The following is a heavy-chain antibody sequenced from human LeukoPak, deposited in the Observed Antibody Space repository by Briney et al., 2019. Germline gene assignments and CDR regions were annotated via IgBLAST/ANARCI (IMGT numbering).Heavy chain of an antibody. CDR3: ARDRQVLWFGDRDAFDI. D-gene: IGHD3-10*01. Sequence: NTGGSLRLSCAASGFTFSSYSMNWVRQAPGKGLEWVSSISSSSSYIYYADSVKGRFTISRDNAKNSLYLQMNSLRAEDTAVYYCARDRQVLWFGDRDAFDIWGQGTMVTVSS. CDR2: ISSSSSYI. V-gene: IGHV3-21*01. CDR1: GFTFSSYS. J-gene: IGHJ3*02.